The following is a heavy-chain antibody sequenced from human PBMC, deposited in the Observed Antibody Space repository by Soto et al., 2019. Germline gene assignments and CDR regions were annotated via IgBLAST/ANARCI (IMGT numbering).Heavy chain of an antibody. Sequence: VQLVESGGGLVKPGGSLRLSCAASGFTFSDYYMSWIRQAPGKGLEWVSYISSSSSYTNYADSVKGRFTISRDNAKNSLYLQMNSLRAEDTAVYYCARVSGLPSYYYGMDVWGQGTTVTVSS. J-gene: IGHJ6*02. CDR1: GFTFSDYY. D-gene: IGHD5-12*01. CDR2: ISSSSSYT. V-gene: IGHV3-11*06. CDR3: ARVSGLPSYYYGMDV.